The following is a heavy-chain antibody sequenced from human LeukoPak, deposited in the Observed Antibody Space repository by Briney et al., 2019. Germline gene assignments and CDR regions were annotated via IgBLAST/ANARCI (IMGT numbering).Heavy chain of an antibody. V-gene: IGHV1-69*01. CDR1: GGTFSSYA. D-gene: IGHD3/OR15-3a*01. CDR2: ITPIFGTA. CDR3: ARMYDFWSGYGYYYYYYMDV. Sequence: VASVKVSCKASGGTFSSYAISWVRQAPGQGLEWMGGITPIFGTANYAQKFQGRVTITADESTSTAYMELSSLRSEDTAVYYCARMYDFWSGYGYYYYYYMDVWGKGTTVTVSS. J-gene: IGHJ6*03.